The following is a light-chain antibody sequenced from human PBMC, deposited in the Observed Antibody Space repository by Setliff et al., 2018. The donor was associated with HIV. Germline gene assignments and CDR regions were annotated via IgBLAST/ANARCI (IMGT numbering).Light chain of an antibody. CDR1: QSFNDW. Sequence: DIQMTQSPSTLSASVGDRVTITCRASQSFNDWLAWYQQKPGRAPKLLIHRASTLHTGVSARFSGSGSGTEFTLTISSLQPDDFATYYCQQYSTFSGTFGQGTKVDIK. CDR2: RAS. J-gene: IGKJ1*01. V-gene: IGKV1-5*03. CDR3: QQYSTFSGT.